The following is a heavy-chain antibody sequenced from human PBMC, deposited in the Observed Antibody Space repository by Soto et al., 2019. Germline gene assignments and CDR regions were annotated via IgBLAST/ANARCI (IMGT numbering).Heavy chain of an antibody. D-gene: IGHD5-12*01. CDR1: GASISSGGFS. J-gene: IGHJ4*02. CDR2: ISHLEST. Sequence: QLQLQESGSGLVKTSETLSLTCTVSGASISSGGFSWSWIRQSPGKGLEWIGYISHLESTYFHPSFKSRLTMSIDRTRNQFSLKLSSVTAADMAVYYCARGGGYDSFDYWGQGVLVTVSS. CDR3: ARGGGYDSFDY. V-gene: IGHV4-30-2*06.